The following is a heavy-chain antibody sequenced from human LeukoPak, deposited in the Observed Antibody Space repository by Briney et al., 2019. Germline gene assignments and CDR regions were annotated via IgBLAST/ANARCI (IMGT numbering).Heavy chain of an antibody. V-gene: IGHV1-2*06. Sequence: ASVKVSCKASGYTFTGYYMHWVRQAPGQGLEWMGRINPNSGGTNYEQKFQGRVTMTRDTSISTAYMELSRLRSDDTAVYYCASQGGATRSVDYWGQGTLVTVSS. J-gene: IGHJ4*02. D-gene: IGHD1-26*01. CDR3: ASQGGATRSVDY. CDR1: GYTFTGYY. CDR2: INPNSGGT.